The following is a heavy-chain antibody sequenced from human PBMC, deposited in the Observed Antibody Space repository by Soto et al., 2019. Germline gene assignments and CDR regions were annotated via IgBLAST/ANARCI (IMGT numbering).Heavy chain of an antibody. D-gene: IGHD6-13*01. V-gene: IGHV3-23*01. J-gene: IGHJ4*02. CDR3: AKDHPPYSSSWYDYFDY. Sequence: EVQLLESGGGLVQPGRSLRLSCVASGFTFSSYAMSWVRQAPGKGLEWVSAISGSGGSTYYADSVKGRFTISRDNSKNTLYLQMNSLRAEDTAVYYCAKDHPPYSSSWYDYFDYWGQGTLVTVSS. CDR1: GFTFSSYA. CDR2: ISGSGGST.